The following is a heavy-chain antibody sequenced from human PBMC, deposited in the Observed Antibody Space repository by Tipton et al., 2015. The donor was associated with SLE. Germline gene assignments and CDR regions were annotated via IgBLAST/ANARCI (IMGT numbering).Heavy chain of an antibody. Sequence: TLSLTCSVSGGSIRGHYWSWIRQLPGKGLEWIGYIYYDGITNYNPSLKSRGTLSVDMSKNQFSLSLTSVTAADTAVYYCAREFVAVQGIIARYYFDYWGQGMLVTVSS. V-gene: IGHV4-59*11. D-gene: IGHD3-10*01. CDR1: GGSIRGHY. J-gene: IGHJ4*02. CDR3: AREFVAVQGIIARYYFDY. CDR2: IYYDGIT.